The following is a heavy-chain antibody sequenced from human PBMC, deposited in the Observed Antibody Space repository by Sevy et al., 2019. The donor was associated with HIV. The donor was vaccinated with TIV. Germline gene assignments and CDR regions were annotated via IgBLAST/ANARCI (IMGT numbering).Heavy chain of an antibody. Sequence: GGSLRLSCAASGFTFSSYAMSWVRQAPGKGLEWVSAISGSGGSTYYADSVKGQFTISRDNSKNTLYLQMNSLRAEDTAVYYCAKDSSGSYNYYYYYGMDVWGQGTTVTVSS. CDR2: ISGSGGST. CDR3: AKDSSGSYNYYYYYGMDV. J-gene: IGHJ6*02. CDR1: GFTFSSYA. D-gene: IGHD1-26*01. V-gene: IGHV3-23*01.